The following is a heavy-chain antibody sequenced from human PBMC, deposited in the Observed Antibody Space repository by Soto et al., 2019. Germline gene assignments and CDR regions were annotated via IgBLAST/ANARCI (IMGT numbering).Heavy chain of an antibody. V-gene: IGHV3-74*01. Sequence: EVQLVESGGGLVQPGGSLRLSCAASGFTFSSYWMHWVRQAPGKGLVWVSRISSDGSSTTYADSVKGRFTISRDNAKNTLYLQMNSLRVEDTAVYYCVRDQDGPGEYMDVWGQGTTVTVSS. CDR1: GFTFSSYW. CDR2: ISSDGSST. J-gene: IGHJ6*02. CDR3: VRDQDGPGEYMDV. D-gene: IGHD2-21*01.